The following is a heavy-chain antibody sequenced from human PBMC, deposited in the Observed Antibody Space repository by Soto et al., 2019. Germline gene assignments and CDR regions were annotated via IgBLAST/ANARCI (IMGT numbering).Heavy chain of an antibody. V-gene: IGHV3-30-3*01. Sequence: QVQLVESGGGVVQPGRSLRLSCAASGFTFSSYAMHWVRQAPGKGLEWVAVISYDGSNKYYADSVKGRFTISRDNSKNTLYLQMNSLRAEDTAVYYCAREGRRSDSPGGVFGGVIVTVGPGPFDIWGQGTMVTVSS. CDR2: ISYDGSNK. CDR3: AREGRRSDSPGGVFGGVIVTVGPGPFDI. CDR1: GFTFSSYA. J-gene: IGHJ3*02. D-gene: IGHD3-16*02.